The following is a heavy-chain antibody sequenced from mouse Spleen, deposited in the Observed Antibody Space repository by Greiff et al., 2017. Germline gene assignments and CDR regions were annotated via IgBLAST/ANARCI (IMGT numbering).Heavy chain of an antibody. D-gene: IGHD2-4*01. CDR2: IHPNSGST. Sequence: QVQLQQSGAELMKPGASVKISCNATGYSFSSYWIEWVKQRPGHGLEWIGMIHPNSGSTNYNEKFKSKATLTVDKSSSTAYMQLSSLTSEDSAVYYCARRGYYDYDDAMDYWGQGTSVTVSS. CDR1: GYSFSSYW. J-gene: IGHJ4*01. V-gene: IGHV1-64*01. CDR3: ARRGYYDYDDAMDY.